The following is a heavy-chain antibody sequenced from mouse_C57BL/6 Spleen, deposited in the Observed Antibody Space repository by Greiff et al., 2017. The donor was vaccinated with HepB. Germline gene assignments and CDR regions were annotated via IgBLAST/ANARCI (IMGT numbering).Heavy chain of an antibody. D-gene: IGHD2-5*01. CDR2: IDPSDSYT. CDR1: GYTFTSYW. Sequence: QVQLQQPGAELVKPGASVKLSCKASGYTFTSYWMQWVKQRPGQGLEWIGEIDPSDSYTNYNQKFKGKATLTVDTSSSTADMQLSSLTSEDSAVYYCARSGLLYSTFDYWGQGTTLTVSS. J-gene: IGHJ2*01. V-gene: IGHV1-50*01. CDR3: ARSGLLYSTFDY.